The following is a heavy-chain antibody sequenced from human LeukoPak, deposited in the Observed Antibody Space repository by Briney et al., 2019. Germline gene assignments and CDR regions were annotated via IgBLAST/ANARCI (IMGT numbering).Heavy chain of an antibody. CDR3: AKEVTMIVVVSPFDY. CDR1: GFTFSSYA. J-gene: IGHJ4*02. CDR2: ISGSGGST. Sequence: GSLRLSCAASGFTFSSYAMSWVRQAPEKGLEWVSAISGSGGSTYYADSVKGRFTISRDNSKNTLYLQMNSLRAEDTAVYYCAKEVTMIVVVSPFDYWGQGTLVTVSS. D-gene: IGHD3-22*01. V-gene: IGHV3-23*01.